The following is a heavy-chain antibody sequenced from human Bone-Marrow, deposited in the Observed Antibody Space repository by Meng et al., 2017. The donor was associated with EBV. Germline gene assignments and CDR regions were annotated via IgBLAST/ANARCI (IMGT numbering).Heavy chain of an antibody. CDR3: ARDCSGSYNNWFDP. V-gene: IGHV1-69*01. CDR2: IIPIFGTA. J-gene: IGHJ5*02. Sequence: VQLVQAGAEVKKPGFSVKVSCKASGGTFSSYAISWVRQAPGQGLEWMGGIIPIFGTANYAQKFQGRVTITADESTSTAYMELSSLRSEDTAVYYCARDCSGSYNNWFDPWGQGTLVTVSS. D-gene: IGHD1-26*01. CDR1: GGTFSSYA.